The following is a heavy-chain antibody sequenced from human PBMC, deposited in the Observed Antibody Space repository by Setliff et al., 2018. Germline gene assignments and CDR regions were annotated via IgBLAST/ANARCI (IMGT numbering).Heavy chain of an antibody. D-gene: IGHD2-15*01. CDR3: GRGFSRIEGWGNWFDP. J-gene: IGHJ5*02. V-gene: IGHV4-39*01. CDR2: IYDSGSS. CDR1: GGSVRNSGFF. Sequence: TLSLTCTVSGGSVRNSGFFWGWLRQAPGKGLEWIGNIYDSGSSNYNASLKSRLIITRDTSKNQISLKLTSVTAAGTAVYYCGRGFSRIEGWGNWFDPWGQGILVTVSS.